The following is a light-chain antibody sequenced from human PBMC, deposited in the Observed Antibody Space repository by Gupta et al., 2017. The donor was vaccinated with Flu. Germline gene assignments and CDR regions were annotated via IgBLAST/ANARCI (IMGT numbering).Light chain of an antibody. J-gene: IGKJ1*01. Sequence: LTLYQQKPGKDPKLLIYKASYSARGVPSGFIGSSSGTEFTLTISGLQPCDFATYYCHQSDTYCTFVQGTKV. V-gene: IGKV1-5*03. CDR3: HQSDTYCT. CDR2: KAS.